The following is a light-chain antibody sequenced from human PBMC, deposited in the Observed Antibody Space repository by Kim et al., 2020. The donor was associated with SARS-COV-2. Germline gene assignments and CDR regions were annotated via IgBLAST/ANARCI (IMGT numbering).Light chain of an antibody. CDR2: AAS. CDR3: QQLDSYPLT. J-gene: IGKJ4*01. Sequence: IQLTQSPSSLSASVGDRVTITCRASQDISNYVAWYQRRPGKAPNLLIHAASTLQSGVPSRFRGSGSGTEFTLTISSLQPEDFATYYCQQLDSYPLTCGGGTKVDIK. CDR1: QDISNY. V-gene: IGKV1-9*01.